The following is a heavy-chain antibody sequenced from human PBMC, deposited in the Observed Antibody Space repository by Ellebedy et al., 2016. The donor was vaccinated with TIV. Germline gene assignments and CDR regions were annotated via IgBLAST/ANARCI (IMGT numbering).Heavy chain of an antibody. J-gene: IGHJ1*01. CDR2: ISGSGGMM. CDR1: GFIFSSYY. V-gene: IGHV3-23*01. D-gene: IGHD6-6*01. CDR3: MFKGLSARLY. Sequence: GESLKISCVASGFIFSSYYMTWVRQAPGKGLEWISYISGSGGMMDHADSVKGRFTISRDNSKNTLFLQVNSLRAEDTAVYYCMFKGLSARLYWGQGTLVTVSS.